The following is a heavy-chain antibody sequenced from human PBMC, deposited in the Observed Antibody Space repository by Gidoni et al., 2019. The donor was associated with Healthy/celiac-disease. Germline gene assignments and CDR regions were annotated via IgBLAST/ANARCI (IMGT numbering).Heavy chain of an antibody. CDR1: AFTFSNAW. Sequence: EVQLVVSGGGLVKPGVSLRLSCAASAFTFSNAWMSWVRQAPGKGLEWVGRIKSNTEGGTTDYAAPVKGRFTIARDDSKNTLYLQMNSLKTEDTAVYYCTTDQEVTIGTWGQGTLVTVSS. V-gene: IGHV3-15*01. J-gene: IGHJ5*02. CDR3: TTDQEVTIGT. D-gene: IGHD3-9*01. CDR2: IKSNTEGGTT.